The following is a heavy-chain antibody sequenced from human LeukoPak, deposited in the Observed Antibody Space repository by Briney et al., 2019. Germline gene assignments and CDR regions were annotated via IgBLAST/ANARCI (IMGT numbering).Heavy chain of an antibody. J-gene: IGHJ4*02. V-gene: IGHV3-74*01. Sequence: GGSLRLSCAASGFTFSRYAMHWVRQAPGKGLVWVSRINSDGSSTSYADSVKGRFTISRDNAKNTPYLQMNSLRAEDTAVYYCARDDSDTAMVTTLFGYWGQGTLVTVSS. CDR1: GFTFSRYA. CDR3: ARDDSDTAMVTTLFGY. CDR2: INSDGSST. D-gene: IGHD5-18*01.